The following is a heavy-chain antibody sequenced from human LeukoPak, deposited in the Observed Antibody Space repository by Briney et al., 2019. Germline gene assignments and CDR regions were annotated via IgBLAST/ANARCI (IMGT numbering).Heavy chain of an antibody. CDR1: GFTFDDYA. J-gene: IGHJ4*02. CDR3: AKGLLWFGEFLRGPFEY. V-gene: IGHV3-9*01. CDR2: ISWNSGSI. D-gene: IGHD3-10*01. Sequence: GGSLRLSCAASGFTFDDYALHWVRQAPGKGLEGVSGISWNSGSIGYADSVKGRFTISRDNAKNCLYLQMNSLRAEDTALYYCAKGLLWFGEFLRGPFEYWGQGTLVTVSS.